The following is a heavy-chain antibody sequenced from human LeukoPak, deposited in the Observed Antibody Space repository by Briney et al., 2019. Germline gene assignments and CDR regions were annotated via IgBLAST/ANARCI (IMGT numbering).Heavy chain of an antibody. V-gene: IGHV3-21*01. CDR2: ITSSSTYT. D-gene: IGHD4/OR15-4a*01. CDR1: GFTFSSFS. CDR3: ARDPVTMVTPYNWFDP. J-gene: IGHJ5*02. Sequence: GESLKLSCAATGFTFSSFSMNWVRQAPGKGLEWVSSITSSSTYTYYADSVKGRFTISRDNAKNSLYLQMNNLRVEDTAVYYCARDPVTMVTPYNWFDPWGQGILVTVSS.